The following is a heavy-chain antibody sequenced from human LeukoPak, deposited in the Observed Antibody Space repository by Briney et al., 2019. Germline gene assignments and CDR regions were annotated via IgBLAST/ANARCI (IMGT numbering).Heavy chain of an antibody. CDR1: GFTFSSYS. Sequence: MPAGSLSLTCVASGFTFSSYSMNWVRQAPGKGLEWVSSISSSSSYKYYTDSVKGRFTIPRDNAKNSLYLQMNSLRAEDTAVYYCARSAAGTYYWGQGTLVTVSS. D-gene: IGHD1-1*01. CDR3: ARSAAGTYY. V-gene: IGHV3-21*01. J-gene: IGHJ4*02. CDR2: ISSSSSYK.